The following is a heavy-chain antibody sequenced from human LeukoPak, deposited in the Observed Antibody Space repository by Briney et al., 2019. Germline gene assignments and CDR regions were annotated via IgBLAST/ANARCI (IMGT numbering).Heavy chain of an antibody. CDR1: GYTLTELS. Sequence: ASVKVSCKVSGYTLTELSMHWVRQAPGKGLEWMGGFDPEDGETIYAQKFQGRVTMTEDTSTDTAYMELSSLRSEDTAVYYCATVTHYGSGSSFDYWGQGTLVTVSS. D-gene: IGHD3-10*01. CDR3: ATVTHYGSGSSFDY. J-gene: IGHJ4*02. V-gene: IGHV1-24*01. CDR2: FDPEDGET.